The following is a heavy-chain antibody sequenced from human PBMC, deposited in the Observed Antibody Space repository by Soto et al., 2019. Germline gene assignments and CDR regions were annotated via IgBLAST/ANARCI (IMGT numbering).Heavy chain of an antibody. CDR3: ARAVSGTGNAMDV. Sequence: GGFLRLSCVASGFSSSSHWMHWVRQDSEKGLVWVSRIESDGSGTDYADSVKGRFIISRDNAKNTVYLDMNSLRAEDTAVYYCARAVSGTGNAMDVWGQGTTVTVSS. D-gene: IGHD1-26*01. J-gene: IGHJ6*02. CDR2: IESDGSGT. CDR1: GFSSSSHW. V-gene: IGHV3-74*01.